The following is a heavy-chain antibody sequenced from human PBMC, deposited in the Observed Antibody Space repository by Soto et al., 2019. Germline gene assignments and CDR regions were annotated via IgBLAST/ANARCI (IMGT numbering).Heavy chain of an antibody. Sequence: QVQLVESGGGLVKPGGSLRLSCAASGFTFSDYYMSWIRQAPGKGLEWVSYISTSGSIIYYADSVKGRFTISRDNAKNTLSLQMNRLRAEDTAVYYCARDDIAVSGISTYYYYGMDVWGQGTTVTVSS. CDR1: GFTFSDYY. CDR2: ISTSGSII. CDR3: ARDDIAVSGISTYYYYGMDV. V-gene: IGHV3-11*01. J-gene: IGHJ6*02. D-gene: IGHD6-19*01.